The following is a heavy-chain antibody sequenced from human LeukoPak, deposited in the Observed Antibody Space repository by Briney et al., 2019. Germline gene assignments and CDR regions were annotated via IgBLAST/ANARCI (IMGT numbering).Heavy chain of an antibody. CDR3: ARHAGTCSSTSCYSPLYYYGMDV. CDR1: GFTFSSYG. D-gene: IGHD2-2*02. V-gene: IGHV3-33*01. J-gene: IGHJ6*02. Sequence: PGGSLRLSCAASGFTFSSYGMHWVRQAPGKGLEWVAVIWYDGSNKYYADSVKGRFTISRDNSKNTLYLQMNSLRAEDTAVYYCARHAGTCSSTSCYSPLYYYGMDVWGRGTTVTVSS. CDR2: IWYDGSNK.